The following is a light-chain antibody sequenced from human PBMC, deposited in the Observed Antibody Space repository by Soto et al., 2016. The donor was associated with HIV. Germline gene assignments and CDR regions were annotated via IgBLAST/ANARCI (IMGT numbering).Light chain of an antibody. CDR2: DAS. V-gene: IGKV1-39*01. CDR1: QSIGRF. J-gene: IGKJ1*01. Sequence: DIQMTQSPSSLSASVGDRVTITCRASQSIGRFLNWYQQISGKAPNLLIYDASTLQSGVPSRFSGSRSGTDFTLIISSLQPEDFATYYCQQSYNTPRSFGQGTMV. CDR3: QQSYNTPRS.